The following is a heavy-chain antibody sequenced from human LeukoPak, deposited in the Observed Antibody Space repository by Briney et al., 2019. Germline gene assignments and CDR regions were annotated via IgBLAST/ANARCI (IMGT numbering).Heavy chain of an antibody. CDR1: VYAFTSYG. CDR3: ARDPEYSSSPDGDY. Sequence: ASVRGSCKASVYAFTSYGISWVRQAPGQGLEWMGWISAYNGNTNYAQKLQGRVTMTTDTSTSTAYMELRSLRSDDTAVYYCARDPEYSSSPDGDYWGQGTLVTVSS. D-gene: IGHD6-6*01. J-gene: IGHJ4*02. V-gene: IGHV1-18*01. CDR2: ISAYNGNT.